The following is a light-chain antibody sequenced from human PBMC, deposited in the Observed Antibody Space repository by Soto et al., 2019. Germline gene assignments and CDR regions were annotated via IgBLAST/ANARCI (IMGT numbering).Light chain of an antibody. CDR1: ESVSSSY. V-gene: IGKV3-20*01. CDR2: GAS. J-gene: IGKJ3*01. Sequence: EIVLTQSPGTLSLSPGERATLSCRASESVSSSYLAWYQQKPGQAPRLLIYGASNRATGIPDRFSGSGSGTDFTLTISRLEPEDFALYYCQHYDTPFTFGPGTKVDI. CDR3: QHYDTPFT.